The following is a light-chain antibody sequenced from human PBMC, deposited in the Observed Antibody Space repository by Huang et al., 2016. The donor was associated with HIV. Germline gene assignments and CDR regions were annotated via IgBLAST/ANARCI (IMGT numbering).Light chain of an antibody. CDR3: QQYFRTPPIT. J-gene: IGKJ2*01. Sequence: DIVMTQSPDSLAVSLGERASINCKSSQSVLDNSNDKSYLAWYHQKPGQSPKLLIYWASTREAGVPDRFIGTGSGTDFALTISSLQAEDVGVYDCQQYFRTPPITFGQGTKVEIK. CDR2: WAS. CDR1: QSVLDNSNDKSY. V-gene: IGKV4-1*01.